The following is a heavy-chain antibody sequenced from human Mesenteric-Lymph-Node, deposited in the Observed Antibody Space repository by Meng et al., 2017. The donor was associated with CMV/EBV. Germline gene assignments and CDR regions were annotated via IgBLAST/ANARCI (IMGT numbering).Heavy chain of an antibody. J-gene: IGHJ4*02. CDR2: ISSSGSTI. V-gene: IGHV3-11*01. Sequence: GGSLRLSCAASGFTFSDYYMSWIRQAPGKGLEWVSYISSSGSTIYYADSVQGRFTISRDNAKNLLFLQMTNLRAEDTAVYYCARAPRPNSGFESWGQGTLVTVSS. CDR3: ARAPRPNSGFES. D-gene: IGHD1-7*01. CDR1: GFTFSDYY.